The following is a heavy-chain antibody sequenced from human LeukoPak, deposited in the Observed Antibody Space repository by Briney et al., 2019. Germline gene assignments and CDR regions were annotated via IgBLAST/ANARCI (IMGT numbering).Heavy chain of an antibody. CDR2: ISYDGSNK. CDR3: AKPPRYRYCSGGSCYFFDY. D-gene: IGHD2-15*01. V-gene: IGHV3-30*18. Sequence: GRSLRPSCAASGFTFSSYGMHWVRQAQGKGLEWVAVISYDGSNKYYADSVKGRFTISRDNSKNTLYLQMNSLRAEDTAVYYCAKPPRYRYCSGGSCYFFDYWGHGTLVTVSS. J-gene: IGHJ4*01. CDR1: GFTFSSYG.